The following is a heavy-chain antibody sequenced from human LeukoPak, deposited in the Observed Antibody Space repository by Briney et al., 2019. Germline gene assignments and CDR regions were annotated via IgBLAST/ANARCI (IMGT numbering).Heavy chain of an antibody. CDR1: GCTFSSYA. Sequence: ASVKVSCKASGCTFSSYAISWVRQARGQGLEWMGGIIPIFGTANYAQKFQGRVTITADESTSTAYMELSSLRSEDTAVYYCARDLGGGDQWFDPWGQGTLVTVSS. J-gene: IGHJ5*02. CDR3: ARDLGGGDQWFDP. D-gene: IGHD2-21*02. V-gene: IGHV1-69*01. CDR2: IIPIFGTA.